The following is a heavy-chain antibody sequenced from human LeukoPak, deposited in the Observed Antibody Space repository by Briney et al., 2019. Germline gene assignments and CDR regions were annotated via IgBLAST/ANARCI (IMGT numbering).Heavy chain of an antibody. CDR3: AKVNLDFWSGYLPNQQDY. D-gene: IGHD3-3*01. CDR1: GFTFSSYA. J-gene: IGHJ4*02. CDR2: ISGSGGST. Sequence: QPGGSLRLSCAASGFTFSSYAMSWVRQAPGKGLEWVSAISGSGGSTYYADSVKGRFTISRDNSKNTLYLQMNSLRADDTAVYYCAKVNLDFWSGYLPNQQDYWGQGTLVTVSS. V-gene: IGHV3-23*01.